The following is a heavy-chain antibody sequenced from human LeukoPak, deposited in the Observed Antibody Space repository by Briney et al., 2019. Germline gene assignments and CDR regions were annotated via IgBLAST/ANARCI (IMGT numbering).Heavy chain of an antibody. V-gene: IGHV6-1*01. CDR2: TYYRSKWYN. CDR3: ARELGYGPSDASDI. D-gene: IGHD5-18*01. Sequence: ASQTLSLTCAISGDIISSNSAAWNWIRQSPSRGLEWLGRTYYRSKWYNDYAVSVKSRITINPDTSKNQFSLQLNSVTPEDTAVYYCARELGYGPSDASDIWGQGTMVTVSS. CDR1: GDIISSNSAA. J-gene: IGHJ3*02.